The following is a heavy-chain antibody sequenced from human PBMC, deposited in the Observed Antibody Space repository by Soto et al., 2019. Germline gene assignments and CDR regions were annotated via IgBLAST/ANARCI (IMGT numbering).Heavy chain of an antibody. D-gene: IGHD3-3*01. CDR3: ARDMGVFWSGYPEGGFDY. CDR2: IKQDGSEK. V-gene: IGHV3-7*01. J-gene: IGHJ4*02. Sequence: EAQLVESGGGLVQPGGSLRLSCAASGFTFTNYWMSWVRQAPGKGLEWVANIKQDGSEKYYADSAKGRFIISRDNAKTSRYLQMNSLRAEDTAVYYCARDMGVFWSGYPEGGFDYWGQGTPVTVSS. CDR1: GFTFTNYW.